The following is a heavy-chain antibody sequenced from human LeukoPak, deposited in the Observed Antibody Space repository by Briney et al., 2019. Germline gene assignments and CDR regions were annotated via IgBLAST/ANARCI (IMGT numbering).Heavy chain of an antibody. CDR2: INHSGST. V-gene: IGHV4-34*01. CDR1: GGSFSGYY. D-gene: IGHD3-10*01. J-gene: IGHJ4*02. CDR3: ARSVLTYYYGSGSYRY. Sequence: NPSETLSLTCAVYGGSFSGYYWSWIRQPPGKGLEWIGEINHSGSTNYNPSLKSRVTISVDTSKNQFSLKLSSVTAADTAVYYCARSVLTYYYGSGSYRYWGQGTLVTVSS.